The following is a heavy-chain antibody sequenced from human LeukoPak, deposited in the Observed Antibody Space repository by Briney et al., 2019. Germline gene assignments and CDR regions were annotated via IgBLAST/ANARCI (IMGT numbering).Heavy chain of an antibody. CDR1: GGSISSYY. J-gene: IGHJ5*02. D-gene: IGHD3-3*01. CDR3: ARQGYDFWSGYPNWFDP. Sequence: SETLSLTCTVSGGSISSYYWSWIRQPPGKGLEWIGYIYYSGSTNYNPSLKSRVTISVDTSKNQFSLKLSSVTAADTAVYYCARQGYDFWSGYPNWFDPWGQGTLVTVSS. V-gene: IGHV4-59*08. CDR2: IYYSGST.